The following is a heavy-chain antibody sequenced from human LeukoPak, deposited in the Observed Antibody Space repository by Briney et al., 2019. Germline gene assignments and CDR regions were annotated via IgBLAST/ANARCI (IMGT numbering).Heavy chain of an antibody. J-gene: IGHJ4*02. V-gene: IGHV4-39*01. CDR3: ARGIAHCSGGSCFDDYFDY. CDR2: IYYSGST. Sequence: PSETLSLTCPVSGGSISSSGYYWGWIRQPPGTGLEWIGSIYYSGSTYYNPSLKSRVTISVDTSKSQFSLKLNSVTATETAVYYCARGIAHCSGGSCFDDYFDYWGQGTLVTVSS. CDR1: GGSISSSGYY. D-gene: IGHD2-15*01.